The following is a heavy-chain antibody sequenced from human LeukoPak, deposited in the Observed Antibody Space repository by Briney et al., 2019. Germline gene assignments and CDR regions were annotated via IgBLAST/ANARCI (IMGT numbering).Heavy chain of an antibody. CDR2: IIPIFGTA. Sequence: SVKVSCKASGGTFSSYAISWVRQAPGQGLEWMGGIIPIFGTANYAQKFQGSVTITTDESTSTAYMELSSLRSEDTAVYYCASMSGGDIVATIDYYYYMDVWGKGTTVTVSS. D-gene: IGHD5-12*01. CDR3: ASMSGGDIVATIDYYYYMDV. CDR1: GGTFSSYA. J-gene: IGHJ6*03. V-gene: IGHV1-69*05.